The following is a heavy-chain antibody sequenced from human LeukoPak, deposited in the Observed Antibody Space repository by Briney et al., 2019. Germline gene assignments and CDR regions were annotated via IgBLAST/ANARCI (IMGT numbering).Heavy chain of an antibody. D-gene: IGHD1-7*01. V-gene: IGHV1-69*13. CDR2: IIPIFGTA. Sequence: ASVKASCKASGGTFSSYAISWVRQAPGQGLEWMGGIIPIFGTANYAQKFQGRVTITADESTSTAYMELSSLRSEDTAVYYCARDIGLGLNWFDPWGQGTLVTVSS. CDR3: ARDIGLGLNWFDP. J-gene: IGHJ5*02. CDR1: GGTFSSYA.